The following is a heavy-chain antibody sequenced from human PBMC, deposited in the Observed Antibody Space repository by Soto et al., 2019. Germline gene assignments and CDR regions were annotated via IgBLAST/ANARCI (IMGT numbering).Heavy chain of an antibody. J-gene: IGHJ5*02. D-gene: IGHD6-25*01. Sequence: QVQLQESGPGLMKPSETLSLTCTVSGGSISSYYWSWIRQPPGKGLEWIGYIYYSGSTNYNPSLKSRVTISVDTSKNQFSLKLSSVTAADTAVYYCVRPHGGSSGWDNWFDPWGQGTLVTVSS. CDR3: VRPHGGSSGWDNWFDP. V-gene: IGHV4-59*01. CDR1: GGSISSYY. CDR2: IYYSGST.